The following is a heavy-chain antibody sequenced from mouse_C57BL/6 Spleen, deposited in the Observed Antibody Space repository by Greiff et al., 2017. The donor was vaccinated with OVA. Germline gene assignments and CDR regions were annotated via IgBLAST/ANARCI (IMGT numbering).Heavy chain of an antibody. D-gene: IGHD3-2*02. V-gene: IGHV1-82*01. CDR2: IYPGDGDT. Sequence: VQLQQSGPELVKPGASVKISCKASGYAFSSSWMNWVKHRPGKGLEWIGRIYPGDGDTNYNGKFKGKATLTADKSSSTAYMQLSSLTSEDSAVDFCAREDSSGYRGYFDYWGQGTTLTVSS. J-gene: IGHJ2*01. CDR1: GYAFSSSW. CDR3: AREDSSGYRGYFDY.